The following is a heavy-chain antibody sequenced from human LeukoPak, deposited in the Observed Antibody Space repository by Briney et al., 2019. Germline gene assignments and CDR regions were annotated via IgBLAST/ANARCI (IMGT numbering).Heavy chain of an antibody. CDR3: ARSGRTVEMAYYFDY. CDR1: GGTFSSYA. D-gene: IGHD5-24*01. V-gene: IGHV1-69*13. Sequence: LVKVSCKASGGTFSSYAVSWVRQAPGQGLEWMGGIIPIFGTANYAQKFQGRVTITADESTSTAYMELSSLRSEDTAVYYCARSGRTVEMAYYFDYWGQGTLVTVSS. J-gene: IGHJ4*02. CDR2: IIPIFGTA.